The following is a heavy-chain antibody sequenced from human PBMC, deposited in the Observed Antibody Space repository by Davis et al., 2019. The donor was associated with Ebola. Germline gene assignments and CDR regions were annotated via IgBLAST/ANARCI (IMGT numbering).Heavy chain of an antibody. CDR1: GFTFSSYS. J-gene: IGHJ4*02. V-gene: IGHV3-21*01. CDR3: AREPPTYYYDSSGYYDY. D-gene: IGHD3-22*01. CDR2: ISSSSSYI. Sequence: GESLKISCAASGFTFSSYSMNWVRQAPGKGLEWVSSISSSSSYIYYADSVKGRFTISRDNAKNSLYLQMNSLRAEDTAVYYCAREPPTYYYDSSGYYDYWGQGTLVTVSS.